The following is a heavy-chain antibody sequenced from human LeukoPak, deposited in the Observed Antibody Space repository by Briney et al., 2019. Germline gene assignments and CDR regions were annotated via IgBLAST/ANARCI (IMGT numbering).Heavy chain of an antibody. D-gene: IGHD1-1*01. CDR2: ISYSRST. CDR1: GGSISSDY. J-gene: IGHJ4*02. V-gene: IGHV4-59*01. CDR3: ARDDDTAGIDY. Sequence: SETLSLTCTVSGGSISSDYWSWLRQTPEKGLEWIGYISYSRSTNYNPSLKSRVTISADTSKNQFSLKLRSVTAADTAVYYCARDDDTAGIDYWGQGTLVTVSS.